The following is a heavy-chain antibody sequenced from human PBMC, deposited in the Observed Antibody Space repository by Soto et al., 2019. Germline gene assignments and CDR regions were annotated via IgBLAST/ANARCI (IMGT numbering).Heavy chain of an antibody. CDR1: GFTFSRYS. D-gene: IGHD3-22*01. J-gene: IGHJ4*02. CDR3: ARESPSGRGYYYFAY. CDR2: SSSSSSTI. V-gene: IGHV3-48*02. Sequence: GGSLRLSCAASGFTFSRYSTNWVRQATGKGLEWVSYSSSSSSTIYYADSVKVRFTISRDNAKNSLYLQMNSLRDEDTAVYYCARESPSGRGYYYFAYGGQGTLVTVSS.